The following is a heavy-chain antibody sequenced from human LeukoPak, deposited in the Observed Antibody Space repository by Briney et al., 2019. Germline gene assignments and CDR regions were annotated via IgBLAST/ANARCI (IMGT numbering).Heavy chain of an antibody. CDR3: ARSLGSGWIHLVEY. J-gene: IGHJ4*02. CDR2: VSYDGGAK. Sequence: GGSLRLSCAASGFSFNNYGMHWVRQAPGKGLEWVAVVSYDGGAKYYADSVKGRFTISRDNSKNTVDLQMYSLRAEDSAVYYCARSLGSGWIHLVEYWGQGTLVTVS. D-gene: IGHD6-19*01. V-gene: IGHV3-30*03. CDR1: GFSFNNYG.